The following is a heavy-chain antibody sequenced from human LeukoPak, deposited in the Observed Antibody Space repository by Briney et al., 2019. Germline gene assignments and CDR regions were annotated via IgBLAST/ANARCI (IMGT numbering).Heavy chain of an antibody. V-gene: IGHV3-23*01. CDR2: ISGGGGST. J-gene: IGHJ6*02. CDR1: GFTFSSYA. Sequence: GGSLRLSCAASGFTFSSYAMSWVRQAPGKGLEWVSGISGGGGSTYYADSVKGRFTISRDNSKNTLYLQMNSLRAEDTAVYYCARDSYGMDVWGQGTTVSVSS. CDR3: ARDSYGMDV.